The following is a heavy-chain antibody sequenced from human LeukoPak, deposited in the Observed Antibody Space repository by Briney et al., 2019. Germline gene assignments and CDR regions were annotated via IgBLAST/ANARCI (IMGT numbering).Heavy chain of an antibody. CDR1: GGTFSSYA. Sequence: SVKVSCKASGGTFSSYAISWVRQAPGQGLEWMGGIIPIFGTANYAQKFQGRVTITADESTSTAYMELSSLRSEDTAVYYCARGVAAAGTFDYWGQGTLVTVSS. J-gene: IGHJ4*02. D-gene: IGHD6-13*01. CDR3: ARGVAAAGTFDY. V-gene: IGHV1-69*13. CDR2: IIPIFGTA.